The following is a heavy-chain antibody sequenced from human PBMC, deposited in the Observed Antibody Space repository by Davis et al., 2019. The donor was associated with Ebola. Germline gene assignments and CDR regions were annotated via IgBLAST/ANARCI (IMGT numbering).Heavy chain of an antibody. CDR1: GGSFSGYY. V-gene: IGHV4-34*01. D-gene: IGHD3-22*01. J-gene: IGHJ5*02. CDR3: AREGRSGYSNWFDP. Sequence: MPSETLSLTCAVYGGSFSGYYWSWIRQPPGKGLEWIGEINHSGRTNYNPSLKSRVTISVDTSKNQFSLKMISVTAADTAVYYCAREGRSGYSNWFDPWGQGTLVTVSS. CDR2: INHSGRT.